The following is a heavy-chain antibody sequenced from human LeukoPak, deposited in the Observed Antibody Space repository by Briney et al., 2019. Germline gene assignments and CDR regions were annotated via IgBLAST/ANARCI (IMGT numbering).Heavy chain of an antibody. D-gene: IGHD3-3*01. V-gene: IGHV3-23*01. CDR1: GFTFSGYY. CDR2: ISGSGGST. CDR3: AKQYYDFWSGYCPYFDY. J-gene: IGHJ4*02. Sequence: SGGSLRLSCAASGFTFSGYYMSWIRQAPGKGLEWVSAISGSGGSTYYADSVKGRFTISRDNSKNTLYLQMNSLRAEDTAVYYCAKQYYDFWSGYCPYFDYWGQGTLVTGSS.